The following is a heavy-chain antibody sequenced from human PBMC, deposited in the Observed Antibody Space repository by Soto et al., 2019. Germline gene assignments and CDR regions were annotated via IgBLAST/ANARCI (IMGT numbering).Heavy chain of an antibody. CDR1: GFTFSSYS. Sequence: EVQLVESGGGLVQPGGSLRLSCAASGFTFSSYSMNWVRQAPGKGLEWVSYISSSSSTIYYADSVKGRFTISRDNAKNRLYMQITSLRGEDTAVYYCARINYDYIWGSYRYPGPDYYYMDVWGKGTTVTVSS. V-gene: IGHV3-48*01. CDR2: ISSSSSTI. CDR3: ARINYDYIWGSYRYPGPDYYYMDV. J-gene: IGHJ6*03. D-gene: IGHD3-16*02.